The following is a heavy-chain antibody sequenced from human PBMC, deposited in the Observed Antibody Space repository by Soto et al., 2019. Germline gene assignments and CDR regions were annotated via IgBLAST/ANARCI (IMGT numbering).Heavy chain of an antibody. Sequence: GGSLRLSCAASGFTVSSNYMSWVRQAPGKGLEWVSVIYSGGSTYYADSVKGRFTISRDNSKNTLYLQMNSLRAEDTAVYYCARSMYSSSWYWFDPWGQGTLVTVSS. CDR3: ARSMYSSSWYWFDP. J-gene: IGHJ5*02. CDR1: GFTVSSNY. V-gene: IGHV3-53*01. D-gene: IGHD6-13*01. CDR2: IYSGGST.